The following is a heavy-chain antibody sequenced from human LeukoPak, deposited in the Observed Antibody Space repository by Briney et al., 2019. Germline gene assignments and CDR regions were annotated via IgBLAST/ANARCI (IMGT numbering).Heavy chain of an antibody. CDR3: ARIYSSGWSDAFDI. J-gene: IGHJ3*02. CDR2: INHSGST. V-gene: IGHV4-34*01. Sequence: SETLSLTCAVYGGSFSGYYWSWIRQPPGKGLEWIGEINHSGSTNYNPSLKSRVTISVDTSKNQFSLKLSSVTAADTAVYYCARIYSSGWSDAFDIWGQGTMVTVSS. D-gene: IGHD6-19*01. CDR1: GGSFSGYY.